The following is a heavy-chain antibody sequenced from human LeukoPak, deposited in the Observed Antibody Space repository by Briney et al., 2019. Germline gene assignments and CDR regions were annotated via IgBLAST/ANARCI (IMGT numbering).Heavy chain of an antibody. CDR3: ARGPYCSSTSCYRYYYYGMDV. D-gene: IGHD2-2*02. CDR2: INHSGST. Sequence: PSETLSLTCAVSGGSFSGYYWSWIRQPPGKGLEWSGEINHSGSTNYNPSLKSRVTIPVDTSKHQFSLKLSSVTAADTAVYYCARGPYCSSTSCYRYYYYGMDVWGQGTTVTVSS. V-gene: IGHV4-34*01. J-gene: IGHJ6*02. CDR1: GGSFSGYY.